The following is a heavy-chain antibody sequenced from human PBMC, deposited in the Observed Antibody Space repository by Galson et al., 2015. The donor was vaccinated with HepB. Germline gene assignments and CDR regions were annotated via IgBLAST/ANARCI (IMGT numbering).Heavy chain of an antibody. V-gene: IGHV1-46*01. D-gene: IGHD2-2*02. CDR3: ARDPRDIVVVPAAIRSGYMDV. Sequence: QSGAEVKKPGESLRITCKASGYTFTSYYMHWVRQAPGQGLEWMGIINPSGGSTSYAQKSQGRVTMTRDTSTSTVYMELSSLRSEDTAVYYCARDPRDIVVVPAAIRSGYMDVWGKGTTVTVSS. CDR1: GYTFTSYY. J-gene: IGHJ6*03. CDR2: INPSGGST.